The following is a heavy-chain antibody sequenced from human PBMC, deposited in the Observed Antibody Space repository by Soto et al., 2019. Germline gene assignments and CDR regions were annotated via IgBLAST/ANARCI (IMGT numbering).Heavy chain of an antibody. J-gene: IGHJ6*02. CDR2: MNPNSGNT. CDR3: ARFPTLYDFWSGYRGPDYYGMDV. Sequence: ASVYVPCGSPGYTFTRYDINWVRHATVQGLEWMGWMNPNSGNTGYAQKFQGRVTMTRNTSISTAYMELSSLRSEDTAVYYCARFPTLYDFWSGYRGPDYYGMDVWGQGTTVTVSS. CDR1: GYTFTRYD. V-gene: IGHV1-8*01. D-gene: IGHD3-3*01.